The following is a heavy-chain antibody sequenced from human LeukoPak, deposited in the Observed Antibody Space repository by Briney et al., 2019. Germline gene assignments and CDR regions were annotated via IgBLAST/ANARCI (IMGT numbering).Heavy chain of an antibody. CDR3: ASWGEGALDN. V-gene: IGHV3-48*01. CDR2: ISTSTTTI. J-gene: IGHJ4*02. D-gene: IGHD1-26*01. Sequence: GGSLRLSCEASEFTFSSYSMNWVLQAPGKGLEWISYISTSTTTIYYANSVKGRFTISRDNAKKSLYLQMNSLRVEDTGVYYCASWGEGALDNWGQGTLVTVSS. CDR1: EFTFSSYS.